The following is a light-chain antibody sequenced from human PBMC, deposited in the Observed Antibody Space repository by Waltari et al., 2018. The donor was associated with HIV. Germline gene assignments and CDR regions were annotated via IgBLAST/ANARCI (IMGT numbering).Light chain of an antibody. CDR3: QSYDRSLTGWV. V-gene: IGLV1-40*01. Sequence: QSVLTQPPSVSGAPGQRVTISCTGNSFNTGAGHDVHRYQQFPGTAPRLLIHGNTNRPSGVPDRFSGSKSDTSASLAITGLEAEDEADYYCQSYDRSLTGWVFGGGTKLTVL. CDR2: GNT. J-gene: IGLJ3*02. CDR1: SFNTGAGHD.